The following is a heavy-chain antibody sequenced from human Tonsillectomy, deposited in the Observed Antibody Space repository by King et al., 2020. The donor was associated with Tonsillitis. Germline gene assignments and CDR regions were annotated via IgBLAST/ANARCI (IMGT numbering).Heavy chain of an antibody. CDR1: GFTFSDAL. J-gene: IGHJ4*02. Sequence: VQLVESGGTLVKPGGSLRLSCAASGFTFSDALMAWVRQAPGKGLEWLGLIYSNTDGWTANYAAPVKGRFTLSRDDSKNTLYLQMNSLKTEDTAVYYCATVSLEVSRSGSFFDYWGQGTPVTVSS. CDR2: IYSNTDGWTA. D-gene: IGHD3-10*01. V-gene: IGHV3-15*02. CDR3: ATVSLEVSRSGSFFDY.